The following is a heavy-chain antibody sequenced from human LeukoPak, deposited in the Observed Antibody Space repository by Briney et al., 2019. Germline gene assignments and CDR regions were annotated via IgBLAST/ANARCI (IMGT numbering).Heavy chain of an antibody. CDR2: IYYSGST. V-gene: IGHV4-39*01. J-gene: IGHJ5*02. Sequence: QASETLSLTCTVSGGSISSSSYYWGWIRQPPGKGLEWIGSIYYSGSTYYNPSLKSRVTISVDTSKNQFSLKLSSVTAADTAVYYCARHLIIAAETNWFDPWGQGTLVTVSS. CDR1: GGSISSSSYY. CDR3: ARHLIIAAETNWFDP. D-gene: IGHD6-13*01.